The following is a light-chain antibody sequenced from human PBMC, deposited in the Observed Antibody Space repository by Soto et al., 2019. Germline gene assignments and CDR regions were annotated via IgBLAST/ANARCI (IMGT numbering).Light chain of an antibody. Sequence: EIVMTQSPATLSVSPGERATLSCRASQSVNINLAWYQQKPGQAPRLLISDASTRATGIPARFSGSGSGTEFTLTVSSLQSEDFAVYYCQQYIKWPITFGQGTRLEIK. J-gene: IGKJ5*01. CDR3: QQYIKWPIT. V-gene: IGKV3-15*01. CDR1: QSVNIN. CDR2: DAS.